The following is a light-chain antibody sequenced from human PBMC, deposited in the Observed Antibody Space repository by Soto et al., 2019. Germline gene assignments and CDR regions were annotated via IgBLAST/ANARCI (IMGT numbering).Light chain of an antibody. CDR2: AAS. V-gene: IGKV1-39*01. J-gene: IGKJ2*01. Sequence: DIPMTQSPSSLSASVGDRVTITCRASPSIGSFVNWYQQKPGKAPNLLIYAASSLQSGVPPRFSCSGSGPDFTLANSGLQHENFGTYYCQQSYGTPYTFGHGTELEIK. CDR3: QQSYGTPYT. CDR1: PSIGSF.